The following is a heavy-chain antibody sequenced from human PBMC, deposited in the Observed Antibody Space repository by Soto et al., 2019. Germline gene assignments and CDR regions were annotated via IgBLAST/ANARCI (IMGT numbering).Heavy chain of an antibody. D-gene: IGHD1-26*01. J-gene: IGHJ6*02. CDR2: IYYSGST. CDR1: VASSTGSGYY. Sequence: SRTLSPPATVSVASSTGSGYYWVWIGHPPGKGLEWIGSIYYSGSTYYNPSLKSRVTISVDTSKNQFSLKLSSVTAADTAVYYCARGSGSYPMGYYYGMDVWGQGTTVTVSS. CDR3: ARGSGSYPMGYYYGMDV. V-gene: IGHV4-39*01.